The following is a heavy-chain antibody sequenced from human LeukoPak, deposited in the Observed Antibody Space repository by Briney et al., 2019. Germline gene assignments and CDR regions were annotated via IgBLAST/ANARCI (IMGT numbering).Heavy chain of an antibody. CDR1: GYTFTGYY. J-gene: IGHJ4*02. Sequence: ASVKVSCKASGYTFTGYYMHWVRQASGQGLEWMGWINPNSGGTNYAQKFQGRVTMTRDTSISTAYMELSRLRSDDTAVYYCARRAYSPKGDIDYWGQGTLVTVSS. D-gene: IGHD1-26*01. V-gene: IGHV1-2*02. CDR2: INPNSGGT. CDR3: ARRAYSPKGDIDY.